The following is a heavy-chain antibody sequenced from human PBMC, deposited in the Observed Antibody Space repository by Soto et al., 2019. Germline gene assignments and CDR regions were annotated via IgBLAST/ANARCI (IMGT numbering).Heavy chain of an antibody. Sequence: GGSLRLSCAASGFTFSSYAMSWVRQAPGKGLEWVSAISGSGGSTYYADSVKGRFTISRDNSKNTLYLQMNSLRAEDTAVYYCAFDYYDSSGYPFGSTYYFDYWGQGTLVTVSS. D-gene: IGHD3-22*01. CDR1: GFTFSSYA. CDR3: AFDYYDSSGYPFGSTYYFDY. V-gene: IGHV3-23*01. J-gene: IGHJ4*02. CDR2: ISGSGGST.